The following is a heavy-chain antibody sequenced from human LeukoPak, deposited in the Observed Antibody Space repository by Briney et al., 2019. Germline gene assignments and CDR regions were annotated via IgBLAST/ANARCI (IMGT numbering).Heavy chain of an antibody. CDR2: ISYDGSNK. CDR1: GFTFSSYA. V-gene: IGHV3-30-3*01. Sequence: GGSLRLSCAASGFTFSSYAMHWVRQAPGKGLEWVAVISYDGSNKYYADSVKGRFTISRDNAKNSLYLQMNSLRAEDTAVYYCARTEGNWFDPWGQGTLVTVSS. CDR3: ARTEGNWFDP. J-gene: IGHJ5*02.